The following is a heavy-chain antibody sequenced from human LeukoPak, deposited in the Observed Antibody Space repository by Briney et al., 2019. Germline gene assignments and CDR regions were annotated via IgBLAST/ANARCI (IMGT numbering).Heavy chain of an antibody. CDR3: ARAPNWGSYMDV. CDR2: ISSSSSYI. V-gene: IGHV3-21*01. Sequence: GGSLRLSCAASGFTFSSYSMNWVRQAPGKGLEWVSSISSSSSYIYYADSVKGRFTISRDNAKNSLYLQMNSLRAEDTAVYYCARAPNWGSYMDVWGKGTTVTVSS. CDR1: GFTFSSYS. D-gene: IGHD7-27*01. J-gene: IGHJ6*03.